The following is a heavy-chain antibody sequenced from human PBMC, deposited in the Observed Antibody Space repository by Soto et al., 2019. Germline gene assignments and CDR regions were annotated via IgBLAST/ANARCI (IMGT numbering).Heavy chain of an antibody. V-gene: IGHV1-18*01. D-gene: IGHD3-16*01. CDR2: ISPYDDST. J-gene: IGHJ6*02. CDR1: GYTFIRYG. CDR3: ARGGYYANNWVKLSLYGLDV. Sequence: QVQLVQSAGEMKKPGASVQVSCKASGYTFIRYGITWVRQAPGQGFEWMGWISPYDDSTIYAQKLQGRVTMTADTSTRIVILTLRSLTPVHTDVYYCARGGYYANNWVKLSLYGLDVWVQGTSVTASS.